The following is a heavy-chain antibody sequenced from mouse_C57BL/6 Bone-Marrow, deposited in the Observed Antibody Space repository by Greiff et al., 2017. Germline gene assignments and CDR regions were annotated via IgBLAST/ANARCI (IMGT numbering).Heavy chain of an antibody. Sequence: VQLQQSGPELVKPGASVKISCKASGYSFTGYYMNWVKQSPEKSLEWIGEINPSTGGTTYNQKFKAKATLTVDKSSSTAYMQLKSLTSEYSAVYYCARWMLRFDYWGQGTTLTVSS. D-gene: IGHD1-1*01. CDR1: GYSFTGYY. CDR2: INPSTGGT. J-gene: IGHJ2*01. V-gene: IGHV1-42*01. CDR3: ARWMLRFDY.